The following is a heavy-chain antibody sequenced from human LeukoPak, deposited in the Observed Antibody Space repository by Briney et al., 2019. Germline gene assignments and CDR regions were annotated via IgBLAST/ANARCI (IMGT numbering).Heavy chain of an antibody. J-gene: IGHJ4*02. D-gene: IGHD6-19*01. CDR1: GFTFSSNA. V-gene: IGHV3-23*01. CDR3: AKDPSGWYYFDY. CDR2: ISGSGGST. Sequence: GGPLRLSCAASGFTFSSNAMSWVRQAPGKGLEWVSAISGSGGSTYYADSVKGRFTISRDNSKNTLYLQMNSLRAEDTAVYYCAKDPSGWYYFDYWGQGTLVTVSS.